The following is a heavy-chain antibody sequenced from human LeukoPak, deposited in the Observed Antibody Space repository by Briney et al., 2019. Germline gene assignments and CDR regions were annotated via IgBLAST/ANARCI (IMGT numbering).Heavy chain of an antibody. Sequence: SETLSLTCTVSGGSIRSSTYYWGWIRQPPGKGLEWIGSIHYSGATYYNPSLRSRVTISVDTSKNQFSLKLSSMTAADTAVYYCARRPGIAAAGTVWFDPWGQGTPVTVSS. D-gene: IGHD6-13*01. CDR2: IHYSGAT. CDR1: GGSIRSSTYY. CDR3: ARRPGIAAAGTVWFDP. V-gene: IGHV4-39*01. J-gene: IGHJ5*02.